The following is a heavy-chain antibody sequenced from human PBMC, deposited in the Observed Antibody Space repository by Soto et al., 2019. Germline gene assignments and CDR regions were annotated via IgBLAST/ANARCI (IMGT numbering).Heavy chain of an antibody. V-gene: IGHV3-11*05. Sequence: QVQLVESGGGLFNPGGSLRLSVPVFGFTSIDSNMTWIRKAPGKGREWVSYISSSTSHTNYADSVKGRFTISRDNAKNSLFLQMNSLRAEDTAVYYCARGRGAAADYFDFWGQGTLVTVSS. CDR2: ISSSTSHT. J-gene: IGHJ4*02. CDR3: ARGRGAAADYFDF. CDR1: GFTSIDSN. D-gene: IGHD6-13*01.